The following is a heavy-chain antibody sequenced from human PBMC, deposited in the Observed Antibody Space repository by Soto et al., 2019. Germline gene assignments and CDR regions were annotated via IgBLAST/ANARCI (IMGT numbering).Heavy chain of an antibody. J-gene: IGHJ4*02. CDR3: AKSSGWLVHRELDY. CDR2: ISWIGINI. CDR1: GFTFDDYA. D-gene: IGHD6-19*01. Sequence: GGSLRLSCAASGFTFDDYAMHWVRQAPGKGLEWVSGISWIGINIDYADSVKGRFTISRDSAKNSLYLQMNSLRPEDTAFYFWAKSSGWLVHRELDYWDQGHLVSVCS. V-gene: IGHV3-9*01.